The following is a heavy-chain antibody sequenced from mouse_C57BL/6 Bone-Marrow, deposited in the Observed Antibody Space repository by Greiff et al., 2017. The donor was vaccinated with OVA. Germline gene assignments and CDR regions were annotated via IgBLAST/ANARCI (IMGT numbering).Heavy chain of an antibody. CDR1: GFTFSSYA. D-gene: IGHD2-12*01. CDR3: ARDYDRYFDV. J-gene: IGHJ1*03. V-gene: IGHV5-4*01. Sequence: DVKLQESGGGLVKPGGSLKLSCAASGFTFSSYAMSWVRQTPEKRLEWVATISDGGSYTYYPDNVKGRFTISRDNAKNNLYLQMSHLKSEDTAMYYCARDYDRYFDVWGTGTTVTVSS. CDR2: ISDGGSYT.